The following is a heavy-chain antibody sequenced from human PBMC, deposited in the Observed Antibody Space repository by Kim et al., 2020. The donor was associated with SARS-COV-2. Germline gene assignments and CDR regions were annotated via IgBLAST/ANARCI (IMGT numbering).Heavy chain of an antibody. Sequence: SPVTISVDTSKNQFSLKLSSVTAADTAVYYCARLQLTPSVRGVSSIIDYWGQGTLVTVSS. V-gene: IGHV4-39*01. CDR3: ARLQLTPSVRGVSSIIDY. J-gene: IGHJ4*02. D-gene: IGHD3-10*01.